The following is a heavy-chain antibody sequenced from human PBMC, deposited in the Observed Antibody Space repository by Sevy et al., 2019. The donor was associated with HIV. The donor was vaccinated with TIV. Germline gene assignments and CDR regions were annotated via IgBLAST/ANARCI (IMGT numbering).Heavy chain of an antibody. CDR2: IYYSGST. J-gene: IGHJ4*02. CDR3: AILDYYDSSGYFDY. D-gene: IGHD3-22*01. CDR1: GGSVSSGSYY. Sequence: SETLSLTCTVSGGSVSSGSYYWSWIRQPPGKGLAWIGYIYYSGSTNYNPSLKSRVTISVDTSKNQFSLKLSSVTAADTAVYYCAILDYYDSSGYFDYWGQGTLVTVSS. V-gene: IGHV4-61*01.